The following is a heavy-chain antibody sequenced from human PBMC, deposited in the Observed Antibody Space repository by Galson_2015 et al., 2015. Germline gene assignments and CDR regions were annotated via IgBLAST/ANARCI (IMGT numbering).Heavy chain of an antibody. D-gene: IGHD1-14*01. V-gene: IGHV3-30*07. CDR3: ARKAGGGTMSFDL. J-gene: IGHJ4*02. Sequence: SVKGRFTISRDNSKSTLYLQMNSLRPGDTAVYYCARKAGGGTMSFDLWGQGTLVTVSS.